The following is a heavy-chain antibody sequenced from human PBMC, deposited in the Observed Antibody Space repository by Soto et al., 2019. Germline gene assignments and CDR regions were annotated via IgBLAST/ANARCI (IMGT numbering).Heavy chain of an antibody. D-gene: IGHD1-1*01. J-gene: IGHJ4*02. CDR2: LSPGGDAT. CDR3: ARRMGWTGYFFDL. V-gene: IGHV3-23*01. CDR1: GFTFSTYA. Sequence: EVQLMESGGGLVQPGGSLRLSCAASGFTFSTYAMTWVRQAPGKGLEWVSALSPGGDATYYTDSVKGRFTISRDNSKNTLFLQLQRLRGEDTAVYFCARRMGWTGYFFDLWGQGALVTAAS.